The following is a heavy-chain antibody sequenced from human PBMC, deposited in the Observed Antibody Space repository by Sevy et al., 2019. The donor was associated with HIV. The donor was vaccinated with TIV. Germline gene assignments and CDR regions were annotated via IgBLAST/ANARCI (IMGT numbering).Heavy chain of an antibody. CDR3: ARQNRYFDSSGYYYHDY. Sequence: GGSLRLSCTVSGFTFGNYGIHWVRQAPGKGLEWVTVISNDGSHVHYVDSVKGRFTTSRDNSKNTVYLQMNSLRAEDTAVYYCARQNRYFDSSGYYYHDYWGQGTLVTVSS. D-gene: IGHD3-22*01. CDR1: GFTFGNYG. CDR2: ISNDGSHV. J-gene: IGHJ4*02. V-gene: IGHV3-30*03.